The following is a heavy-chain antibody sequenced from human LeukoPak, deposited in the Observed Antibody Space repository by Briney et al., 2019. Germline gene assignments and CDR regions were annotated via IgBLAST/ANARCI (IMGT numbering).Heavy chain of an antibody. V-gene: IGHV3-7*03. CDR2: IRQDRSEK. J-gene: IGHJ4*02. CDR3: ARDGGRSWYFDY. D-gene: IGHD6-13*01. Sequence: GGSLRLSCAASGFSFSSYWMNWVRQAPGKGLEWVANIRQDRSEKYYVDSVKGRFTISRDNAKNSLYLQMNSLRAEDTAVYYCARDGGRSWYFDYWDQGTLVTVSS. CDR1: GFSFSSYW.